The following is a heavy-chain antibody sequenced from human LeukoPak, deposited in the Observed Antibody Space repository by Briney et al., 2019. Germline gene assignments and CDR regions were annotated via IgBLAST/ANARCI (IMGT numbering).Heavy chain of an antibody. J-gene: IGHJ4*02. Sequence: SQTLSLTCTVSVGSISSGGYYWSWIRQHPGKGLEWIWYIYYSGSTYYNPSLKNRVTMSVDTSKNQFSLRLTSVTAADTAVYYCARVPLDSGSYYYFDYWGQGTLVTVSS. CDR1: VGSISSGGYY. CDR3: ARVPLDSGSYYYFDY. V-gene: IGHV4-31*03. D-gene: IGHD1-26*01. CDR2: IYYSGST.